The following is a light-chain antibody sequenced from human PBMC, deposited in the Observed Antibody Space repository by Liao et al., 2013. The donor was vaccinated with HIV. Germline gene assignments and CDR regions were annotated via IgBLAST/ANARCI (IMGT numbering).Light chain of an antibody. CDR2: YDS. CDR1: NIGGRS. CDR3: QVWDSSSDNLVV. J-gene: IGLJ2*01. V-gene: IGLV3-21*04. Sequence: SYLLTQPPSVSVAPGTTATITCGGDNIGGRSVHWYQHKPGQAPLLVISYDSDRPSGIPERFSGSKSGNTATLTISRVEAGDEADYYCQVWDSSSDNLVVFGGGTKLTVL.